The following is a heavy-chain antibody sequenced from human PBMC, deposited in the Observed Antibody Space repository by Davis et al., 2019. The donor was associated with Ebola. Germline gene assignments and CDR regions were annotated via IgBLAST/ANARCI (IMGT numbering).Heavy chain of an antibody. CDR3: ARDSGDWSPGALHAAYYYYYGMDV. J-gene: IGHJ6*04. CDR2: ILPIFGTA. D-gene: IGHD2-21*02. Sequence: SVKVSCKASGGTFSSYAISWVRQAPGQGLEWMGGILPIFGTANYAQKFQGRVTITADESTSTAYMELSSLSAEDTAVYYCARDSGDWSPGALHAAYYYYYGMDVWGKGTTVTVSS. V-gene: IGHV1-69*13. CDR1: GGTFSSYA.